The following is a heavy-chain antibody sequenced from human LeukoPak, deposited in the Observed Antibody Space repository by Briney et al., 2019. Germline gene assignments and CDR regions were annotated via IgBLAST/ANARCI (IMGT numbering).Heavy chain of an antibody. CDR2: IIPGSGGT. V-gene: IGHV1-2*02. J-gene: IGHJ5*02. CDR3: VRNGYCDTTSCYAWFDP. Sequence: EASVKVSCKASGFTFTDYYIHWMRQAPGQGPEWLGWIIPGSGGTNYAQKFQGRVTLTTDTSISTAYMGLSSLRSDDTAVYYCVRNGYCDTTSCYAWFDPWGQGTLVTVSS. D-gene: IGHD2-2*03. CDR1: GFTFTDYY.